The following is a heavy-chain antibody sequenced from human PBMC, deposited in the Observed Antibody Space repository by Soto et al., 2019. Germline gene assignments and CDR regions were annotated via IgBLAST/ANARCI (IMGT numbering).Heavy chain of an antibody. CDR2: IYYRGST. J-gene: IGHJ4*02. Sequence: SETLSLTCIVSGGSISNYYWSWIRQPPGKGLEWIGYIYYRGSTNYNPSLKSRVTISVDTSKNQFSLKLSSVTAADTAVYYCARGGYNWNDVTDYWGQGTLVTVS. CDR1: GGSISNYY. V-gene: IGHV4-59*01. CDR3: ARGGYNWNDVTDY. D-gene: IGHD1-20*01.